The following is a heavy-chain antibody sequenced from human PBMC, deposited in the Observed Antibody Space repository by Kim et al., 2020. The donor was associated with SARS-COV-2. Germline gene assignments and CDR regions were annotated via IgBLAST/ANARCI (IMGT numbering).Heavy chain of an antibody. V-gene: IGHV3-15*01. CDR3: TTRRYNILTGYDY. D-gene: IGHD3-9*01. CDR1: GFTFSNAW. J-gene: IGHJ4*02. CDR2: IKSKTDGGTT. Sequence: GGSLRLSCAASGFTFSNAWMSWVRQAPGKGLEWVGRIKSKTDGGTTDYATPVKGRFTISRDDSKNTLYLQMNSLKTEDTAVYYCTTRRYNILTGYDYCGQGTLVTVSS.